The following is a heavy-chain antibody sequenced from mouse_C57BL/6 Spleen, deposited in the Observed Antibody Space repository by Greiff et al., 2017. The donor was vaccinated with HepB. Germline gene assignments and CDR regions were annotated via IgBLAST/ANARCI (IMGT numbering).Heavy chain of an antibody. CDR2: IHPNSGST. V-gene: IGHV1-64*01. CDR3: ARQDGYYVWYFDV. J-gene: IGHJ1*03. D-gene: IGHD2-3*01. CDR1: GYTFTSYW. Sequence: QVQLKQPGAELVKPGASVKLSCKASGYTFTSYWMHWVKQRPGQGLEWIGMIHPNSGSTNYNEKFKSKATLTVDKSSSTAYMQLSSLTSEDSAVYYCARQDGYYVWYFDVWGTGTTVTVSS.